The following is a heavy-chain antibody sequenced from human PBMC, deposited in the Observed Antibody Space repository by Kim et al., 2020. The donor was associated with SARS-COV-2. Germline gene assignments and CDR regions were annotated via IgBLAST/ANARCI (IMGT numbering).Heavy chain of an antibody. CDR3: ARDLYAKTYSSGWLGGCYYYYYMDV. CDR1: GYTFTSYY. D-gene: IGHD6-19*01. V-gene: IGHV1-46*01. J-gene: IGHJ6*03. CDR2: INPSGGST. Sequence: ASVKVSCKASGYTFTSYYMHWVRQAPGQGLEWMGIINPSGGSTSYAQKFQGRVTMTRDTSTSTVYMELSSLRSEDTAVYYCARDLYAKTYSSGWLGGCYYYYYMDVWGKGTTVTVSS.